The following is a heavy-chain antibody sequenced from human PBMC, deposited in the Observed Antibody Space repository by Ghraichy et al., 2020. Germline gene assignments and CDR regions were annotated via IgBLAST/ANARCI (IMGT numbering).Heavy chain of an antibody. D-gene: IGHD1-26*01. CDR2: ISTSGLTT. CDR1: GFIFSSDD. V-gene: IGHV3-48*03. J-gene: IGHJ2*01. CDR3: ARNSDDGWYFDL. Sequence: GGSLRLSCAASGFIFSSDDMNWVRQAPGKGLEWVSHISTSGLTTYYADSVQGRFTVSRDNVKKSLYLQLNSLSAEDSAVYYYARNSDDGWYFDLWGRGTLVTHPS.